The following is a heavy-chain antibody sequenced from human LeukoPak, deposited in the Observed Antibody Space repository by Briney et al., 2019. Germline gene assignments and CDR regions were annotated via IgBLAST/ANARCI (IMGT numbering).Heavy chain of an antibody. CDR3: ARVGEHYYGSGSYYTSKYYFDY. J-gene: IGHJ4*02. Sequence: SVKVSCKASGGTFSSYAISWVRQAPGKGLEWMGGIIPIFGTANYAQKFQGRVTITADESTSTAYMELSSLRSEDTAVYYCARVGEHYYGSGSYYTSKYYFDYWGQGTLVTVSS. V-gene: IGHV1-69*13. CDR2: IIPIFGTA. D-gene: IGHD3-10*01. CDR1: GGTFSSYA.